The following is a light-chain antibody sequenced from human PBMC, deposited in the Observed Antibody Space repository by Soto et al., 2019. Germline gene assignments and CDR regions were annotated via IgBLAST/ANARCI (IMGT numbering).Light chain of an antibody. V-gene: IGKV1-5*01. CDR2: GAS. CDR3: QHYRRNTWS. J-gene: IGKJ1*01. Sequence: DIQMTQSPSTLSASVGGRVTITCRASQSVGTWVAWYQQKPGKAPQLLIYGASNLESGAPSRFSGSGSGTEFTLTITTLQPDDFATYFCQHYRRNTWSFGPGTKVDI. CDR1: QSVGTW.